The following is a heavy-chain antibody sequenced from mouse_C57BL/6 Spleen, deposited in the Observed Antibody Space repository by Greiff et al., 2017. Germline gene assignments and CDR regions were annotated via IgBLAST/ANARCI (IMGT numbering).Heavy chain of an antibody. J-gene: IGHJ4*01. Sequence: VQLQQSGAELVKPGASVKLSCTASGFNIKDYYMHWVKQRTEQGLEWIGRIDPEDGETKYAPKFPGKATITADTSSNTAYLQLSSLTSEDTAVYYCARYDYPNYYAMDYWGQGTSVTVSS. CDR1: GFNIKDYY. CDR2: IDPEDGET. V-gene: IGHV14-2*01. D-gene: IGHD2-4*01. CDR3: ARYDYPNYYAMDY.